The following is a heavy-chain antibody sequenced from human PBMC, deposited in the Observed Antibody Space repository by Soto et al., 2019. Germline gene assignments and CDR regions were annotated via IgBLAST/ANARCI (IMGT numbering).Heavy chain of an antibody. Sequence: SETLSLTCTVSGGSTSSYYWSWIRQPPGKGLEWIGYIYYSGSTNYNPSLKSRVTISVDTSKNQFSLKLSSVTAADTAVYYCVRTRSQLNWFDPWGQGTLVTVSS. J-gene: IGHJ5*02. CDR3: VRTRSQLNWFDP. CDR2: IYYSGST. D-gene: IGHD2-2*01. V-gene: IGHV4-59*12. CDR1: GGSTSSYY.